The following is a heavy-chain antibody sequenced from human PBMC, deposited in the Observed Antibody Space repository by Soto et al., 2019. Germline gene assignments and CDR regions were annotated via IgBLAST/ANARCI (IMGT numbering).Heavy chain of an antibody. V-gene: IGHV6-1*01. J-gene: IGHJ4*02. CDR3: ARDTGSSWSTFDY. CDR1: GDSVYSNSAA. CDR2: TFYRSTWYN. Sequence: QVQLQQSGPGLVKPSQTLSLTCAISGDSVYSNSAAWNWFRQSPSRGLEWLGRTFYRSTWYNDYAVSVSSRMTINPDTSKHQFSLQLNSVTPEDTAVYFCARDTGSSWSTFDYWGQGTLVTVSS. D-gene: IGHD6-13*01.